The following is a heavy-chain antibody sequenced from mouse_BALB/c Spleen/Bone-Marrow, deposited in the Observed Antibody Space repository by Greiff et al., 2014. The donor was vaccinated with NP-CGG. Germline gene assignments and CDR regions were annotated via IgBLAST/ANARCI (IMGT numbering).Heavy chain of an antibody. V-gene: IGHV3-1*02. CDR1: GFSITSGYS. D-gene: IGHD4-1*01. Sequence: EVQRVESGPDLVKPSQSLSLTCTVTGFSITSGYSWHWIRQFPGNKLEWMGYIHYSVGTNYDPSLKSRISITRDTSKNQFFLQLNSVTTEDTATYYCARKGTGTSYFDYWGQGTTLTVSS. J-gene: IGHJ2*01. CDR3: ARKGTGTSYFDY. CDR2: IHYSVGT.